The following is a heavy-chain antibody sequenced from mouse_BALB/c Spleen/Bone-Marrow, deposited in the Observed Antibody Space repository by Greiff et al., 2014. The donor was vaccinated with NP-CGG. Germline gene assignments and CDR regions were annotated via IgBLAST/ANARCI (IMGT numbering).Heavy chain of an antibody. J-gene: IGHJ3*01. CDR2: IHYSGST. CDR3: ARREGNHAAWFAY. CDR1: GYSITSGYS. Sequence: VQLQQPGPDLVKPSQSLSLTCTVTGYSITSGYSWHWIRQFPGNKLEWMGYIHYSGSTNYNPSLKSRISITRDTSKNQFFLQLNSVTTEDTATYYCARREGNHAAWFAYWGQGTLVTASA. V-gene: IGHV3-1*02. D-gene: IGHD2-1*01.